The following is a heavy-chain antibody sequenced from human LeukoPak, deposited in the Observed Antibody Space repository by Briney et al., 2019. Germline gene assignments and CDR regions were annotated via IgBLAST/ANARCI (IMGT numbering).Heavy chain of an antibody. CDR2: IYYSGST. V-gene: IGHV4-59*01. CDR1: GGSISSYY. Sequence: KPSETLSLTCTVSGGSISSYYWSWIRQPPGKGLEWLGYIYYSGSTNYNPSLKSRVTISVDTSKNQFSLKLSSVTAADTAVYYCARGTRVTIFGVAYNWFDPWGQGTLVTVSS. CDR3: ARGTRVTIFGVAYNWFDP. J-gene: IGHJ5*02. D-gene: IGHD3-3*01.